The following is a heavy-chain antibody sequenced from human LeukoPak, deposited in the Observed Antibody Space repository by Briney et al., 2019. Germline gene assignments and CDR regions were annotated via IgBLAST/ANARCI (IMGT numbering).Heavy chain of an antibody. Sequence: PSETLSLTCTVSGGSISGYYWSWIRQPPGKGLEWIGYIYYSGSTNYNPSLKSRVTISVDTSKNQFSLKLSSVTAADTAVYYCARHKDYGLHYGMDVWGQGTTVTVSS. J-gene: IGHJ6*02. CDR1: GGSISGYY. D-gene: IGHD4-17*01. CDR2: IYYSGST. CDR3: ARHKDYGLHYGMDV. V-gene: IGHV4-59*08.